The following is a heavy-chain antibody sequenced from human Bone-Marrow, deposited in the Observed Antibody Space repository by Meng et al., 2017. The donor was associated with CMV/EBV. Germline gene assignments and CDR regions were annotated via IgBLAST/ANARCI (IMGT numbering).Heavy chain of an antibody. CDR2: IYHSGST. Sequence: SETLSLTCTVSGGSVSSGSYYWSWIRQPPGKGLEWIGSIYHSGSTYYNPSLKSRVTISVDTSKDQFSLKLSSVTAADTAVYYCARADTAMVIGYWGQGTLVTVSS. D-gene: IGHD5-18*01. V-gene: IGHV4-39*07. CDR3: ARADTAMVIGY. CDR1: GGSVSSGSYY. J-gene: IGHJ4*02.